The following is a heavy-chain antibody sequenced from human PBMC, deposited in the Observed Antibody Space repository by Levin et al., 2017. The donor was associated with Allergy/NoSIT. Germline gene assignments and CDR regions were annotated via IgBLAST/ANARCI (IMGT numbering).Heavy chain of an antibody. J-gene: IGHJ4*02. CDR1: GFTFSNYD. D-gene: IGHD1-26*01. CDR3: ARDFRWAIDY. V-gene: IGHV3-48*01. Sequence: SGGSLRLSCAASGFTFSNYDMNWVRQAPGKGLEWISYIGSRTIYYADSVKGRFTISRDNAKNSLFLQMNSLRVEDTAIYYCARDFRWAIDYWGRGTLVTVS. CDR2: IGSRTI.